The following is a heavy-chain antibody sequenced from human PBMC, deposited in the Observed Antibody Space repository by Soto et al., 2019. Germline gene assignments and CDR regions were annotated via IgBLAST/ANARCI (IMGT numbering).Heavy chain of an antibody. D-gene: IGHD2-2*01. V-gene: IGHV3-30*18. J-gene: IGHJ6*02. Sequence: QVQLVESGGGVVQPGRSLRLSCAASGFTFSTYDMHWVRQAPGKGLEWVALISSDGDNKYYADSVKGRFTISRHNSKNTLDLQMNSLRVEDTAVYYCAKDCCSTTSCSTLYYYYDMDVWGQGTTVTVSS. CDR3: AKDCCSTTSCSTLYYYYDMDV. CDR2: ISSDGDNK. CDR1: GFTFSTYD.